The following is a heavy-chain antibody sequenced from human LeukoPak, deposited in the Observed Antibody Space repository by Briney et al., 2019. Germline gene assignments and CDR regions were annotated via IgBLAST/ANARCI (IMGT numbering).Heavy chain of an antibody. CDR1: GYTFTSYA. D-gene: IGHD6-25*01. Sequence: GPANVSCTASGYTFTSYAISWVRQAPGQGLEWMGWISAYNGNTNYAQKLQGRVTMTTDTSTSTAYMELRSLRSDDTAVYYCTRENAAFSPFGCGSQGTLVTV. CDR3: TRENAAFSPFGC. J-gene: IGHJ4*02. CDR2: ISAYNGNT. V-gene: IGHV1-18*01.